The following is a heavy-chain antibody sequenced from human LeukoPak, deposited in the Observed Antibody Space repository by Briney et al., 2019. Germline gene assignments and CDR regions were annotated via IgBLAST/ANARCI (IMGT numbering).Heavy chain of an antibody. Sequence: PGGSLRLSCAASGFTFSNYEMNWVRQAPGKGLEWVAFIRYDGNIRYYVDSVKGRFTISRDNSKNMLYLQMNSLRAEDTAVYYCAKDHAIGVALAGYWGQGTLVTVSS. CDR3: AKDHAIGVALAGY. CDR2: IRYDGNIR. CDR1: GFTFSNYE. J-gene: IGHJ4*02. D-gene: IGHD6-19*01. V-gene: IGHV3-30*02.